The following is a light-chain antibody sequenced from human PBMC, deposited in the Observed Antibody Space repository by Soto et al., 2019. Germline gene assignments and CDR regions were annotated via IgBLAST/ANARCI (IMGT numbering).Light chain of an antibody. CDR2: AAS. CDR3: QQYDSYPQT. Sequence: AIRMTQSPSSLSASTGDRATLTCRASQGISSYLAWYQQKPGKAPKLLIYAASTWESGVPSRFSGSGSGTDFTLTISCLQSEDFATYYCQQYDSYPQTFGQGTKVEIK. CDR1: QGISSY. J-gene: IGKJ1*01. V-gene: IGKV1-8*01.